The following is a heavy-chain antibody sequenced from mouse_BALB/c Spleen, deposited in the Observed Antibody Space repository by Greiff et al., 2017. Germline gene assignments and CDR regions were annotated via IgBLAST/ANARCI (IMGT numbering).Heavy chain of an antibody. J-gene: IGHJ2*01. CDR2: ISYSGST. V-gene: IGHV3-2*02. Sequence: EVKLMESGPGLVKPSQSLSLTCTVTGYSITSDYAWNWIRQFPGNKLEWMGYISYSGSTSYNPSLKSRISITRDTSKNQFFLQLNSVTTEDTATYYCASWGLRRGYYFDYWGQGTTLTVSS. D-gene: IGHD2-2*01. CDR3: ASWGLRRGYYFDY. CDR1: GYSITSDYA.